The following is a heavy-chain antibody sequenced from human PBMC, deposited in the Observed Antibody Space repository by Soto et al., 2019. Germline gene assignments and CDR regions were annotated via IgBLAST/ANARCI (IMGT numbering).Heavy chain of an antibody. Sequence: GWSLRLACASSGFTFISYAMSWVRQAPGKGLEWVSAISGSGGSTYYADSVKGRFTISRDNSKNTLYLQMNSLRAEDTAVYYCANGDAFDIWGQGTMVTVSS. CDR1: GFTFISYA. J-gene: IGHJ3*02. V-gene: IGHV3-23*01. CDR2: ISGSGGST. CDR3: ANGDAFDI.